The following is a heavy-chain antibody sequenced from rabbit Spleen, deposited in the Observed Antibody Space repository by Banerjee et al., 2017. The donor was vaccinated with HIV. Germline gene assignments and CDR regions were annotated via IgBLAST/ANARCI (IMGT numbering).Heavy chain of an antibody. Sequence: QSLEESGGDLVKPGGTLTLTCKASGIDFSGDSYMCWVRQAPGKGLEWIACIDTGSSGFTYFANWAKGRFTISKPSSTTVTLQMTSLTAADTATYFCARDTSSSFSSYGMDLWGPGTLVTVS. CDR1: GIDFSGDSY. V-gene: IGHV1S40*01. D-gene: IGHD1-1*01. CDR3: ARDTSSSFSSYGMDL. CDR2: IDTGSSGFT. J-gene: IGHJ6*01.